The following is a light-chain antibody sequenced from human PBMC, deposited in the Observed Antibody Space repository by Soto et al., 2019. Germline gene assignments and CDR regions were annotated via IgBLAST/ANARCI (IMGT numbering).Light chain of an antibody. CDR3: QQYNGYWT. CDR1: QSIGSW. CDR2: KAS. Sequence: DIPMTQSPSTLSASVGDRVTITCRASQSIGSWLAWYQQKPGKAPKLLIYKASTLESGVPSRFSGSGSGTEFTLTISSLQPDDFATYYCQQYNGYWTFGQGTKVEIK. V-gene: IGKV1-5*03. J-gene: IGKJ1*01.